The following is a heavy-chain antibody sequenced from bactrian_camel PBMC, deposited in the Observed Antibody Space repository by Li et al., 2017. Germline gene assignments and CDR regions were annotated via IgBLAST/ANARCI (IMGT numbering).Heavy chain of an antibody. V-gene: IGHV3S55*01. CDR1: GYNNCRHA. D-gene: IGHD6*01. Sequence: QVQLVESGGGSVQAGGSLRLSCAASGYNNCRHAMFWYRQAPGKEREFVSSIGGDGRTFYADSVKGRFTISRDNAATTLYLQLNSLKTEDMAMYYCAKLGSGSWFDFWGCDWGQGTQVTVS. J-gene: IGHJ4*01. CDR3: AKLGSGSWFDFWGCD. CDR2: IGGDGRT.